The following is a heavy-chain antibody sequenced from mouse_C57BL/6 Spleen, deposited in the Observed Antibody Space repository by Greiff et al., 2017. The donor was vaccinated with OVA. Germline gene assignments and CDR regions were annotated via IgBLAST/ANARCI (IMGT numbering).Heavy chain of an antibody. Sequence: EVQLVESGGDLVKPGGSLKLSCAASGFTFSSYGMSWVRQTPDKRLEWVATISSGGSYTYYPDSVKGRFTISRDNAKNTLYLQMSSLKSEDTAMYYCARAPSYYYGSSYYYFDYWGQGTTLTVSS. J-gene: IGHJ2*01. CDR3: ARAPSYYYGSSYYYFDY. CDR1: GFTFSSYG. V-gene: IGHV5-6*01. D-gene: IGHD1-1*01. CDR2: ISSGGSYT.